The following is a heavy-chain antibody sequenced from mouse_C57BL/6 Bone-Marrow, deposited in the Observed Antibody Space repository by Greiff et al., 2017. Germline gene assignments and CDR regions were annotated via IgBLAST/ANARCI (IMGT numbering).Heavy chain of an antibody. CDR2: IYPGSGST. V-gene: IGHV1-55*01. Sequence: QVQLQQPGAELVKPGASVKMSCKASGYTFTSYWITWVKQRPGQGLEWIGDIYPGSGSTNYNEKFKSKATLTVDTSSSTAYMQLSSLTSEDAAVYYCARPYDGYLYYFDYWGQGTTLTVSS. CDR3: ARPYDGYLYYFDY. D-gene: IGHD2-3*01. CDR1: GYTFTSYW. J-gene: IGHJ2*01.